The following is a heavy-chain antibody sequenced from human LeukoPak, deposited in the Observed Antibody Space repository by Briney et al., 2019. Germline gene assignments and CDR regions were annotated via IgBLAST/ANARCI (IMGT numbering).Heavy chain of an antibody. CDR3: ARDCSSTSCYNGAFDI. J-gene: IGHJ3*02. V-gene: IGHV4-61*02. Sequence: PSQTLSLTCTVSGGSISSGSYYWSWIRQPAGKGLEWIGRIYTSGSTNYNPSLKSRVTISVDRSKNQFSLKLSSVTAADTAVYYCARDCSSTSCYNGAFDIWGQGTMVTVSS. D-gene: IGHD2-2*02. CDR1: GGSISSGSYY. CDR2: IYTSGST.